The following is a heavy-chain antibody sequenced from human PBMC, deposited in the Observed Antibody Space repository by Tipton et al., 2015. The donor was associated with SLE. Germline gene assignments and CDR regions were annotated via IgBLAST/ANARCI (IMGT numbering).Heavy chain of an antibody. Sequence: TLSLTCTVSGGSISSYYWSWIRQPAGKGLEWIGRIYTSGSTNYNPSLKSRVTISVDTSKNQFSLKLSSVTAADTAVYYCARSPYCSGGSCFYWYFDLWGRGTLVTVSS. CDR3: ARSPYCSGGSCFYWYFDL. V-gene: IGHV4-4*07. J-gene: IGHJ2*01. D-gene: IGHD2-15*01. CDR2: IYTSGST. CDR1: GGSISSYY.